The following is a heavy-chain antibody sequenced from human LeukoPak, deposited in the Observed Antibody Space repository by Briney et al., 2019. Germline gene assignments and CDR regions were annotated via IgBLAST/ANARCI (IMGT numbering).Heavy chain of an antibody. Sequence: ASVPVSYQASGYTFTVYYMHWVRQAPRQGLEWMGWINPNSGGTSYAQKFQGRVTMTRDTSISTAYMELSRLRSDDAAVYYCARWLNYYDSSGYRYYFDYWGQGTLVTVSS. J-gene: IGHJ4*02. CDR1: GYTFTVYY. D-gene: IGHD3-22*01. CDR3: ARWLNYYDSSGYRYYFDY. V-gene: IGHV1-2*02. CDR2: INPNSGGT.